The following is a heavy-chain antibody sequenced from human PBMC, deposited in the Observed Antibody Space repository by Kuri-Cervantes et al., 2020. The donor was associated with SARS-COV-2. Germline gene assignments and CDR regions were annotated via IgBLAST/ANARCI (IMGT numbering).Heavy chain of an antibody. D-gene: IGHD6-25*01. CDR3: ARATSRPTIAASGYFDS. V-gene: IGHV4-34*01. CDR1: GGSFSGYY. Sequence: SETLSLTCAVDGGSFSGYYWSWFRQPPGKGLEWIGEINHSGSTNYNPSLKSRVTISVDRSKNQFSLKLSSVTAADTAVYYCARATSRPTIAASGYFDSWGQGILVTVSS. J-gene: IGHJ4*02. CDR2: INHSGST.